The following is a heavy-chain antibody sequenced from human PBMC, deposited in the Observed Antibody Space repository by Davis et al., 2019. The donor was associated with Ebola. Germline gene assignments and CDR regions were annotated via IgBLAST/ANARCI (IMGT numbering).Heavy chain of an antibody. CDR3: ARLVVPAAMGNYYYGMDV. D-gene: IGHD2-2*01. Sequence: GESLKISCKGSGYSFTSYWIGWVRQMPGKGLEWMGIIYPGDSDTRYSPSFQGQVTISADKSISTAYLRWSSLKASDTAMYYCARLVVPAAMGNYYYGMDVWGQGTTVTVSS. CDR2: IYPGDSDT. CDR1: GYSFTSYW. V-gene: IGHV5-51*01. J-gene: IGHJ6*02.